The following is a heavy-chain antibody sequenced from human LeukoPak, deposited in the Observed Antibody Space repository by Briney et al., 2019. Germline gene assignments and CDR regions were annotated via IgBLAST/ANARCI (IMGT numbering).Heavy chain of an antibody. Sequence: GGSLRLSCAASGFTFSSYGMHWVRQAPGKGLEWVSSISSSSSYIYYADSVKGRFTISRDNAKNSLYLQMNSLRAEDTAVYYCARDHEDYYGSGSYHHWGQGTLVTVSS. J-gene: IGHJ4*02. CDR3: ARDHEDYYGSGSYHH. D-gene: IGHD3-10*01. V-gene: IGHV3-21*01. CDR2: ISSSSSYI. CDR1: GFTFSSYG.